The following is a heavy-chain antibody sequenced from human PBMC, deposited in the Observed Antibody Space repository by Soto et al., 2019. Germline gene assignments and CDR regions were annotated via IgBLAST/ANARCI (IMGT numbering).Heavy chain of an antibody. CDR2: TYYRSKWYN. CDR1: GDSVYSNSAA. CDR3: ARVVPAAMRFYYYGMDV. V-gene: IGHV6-1*01. J-gene: IGHJ6*02. Sequence: PSQTLSLTCAISGDSVYSNSAAWNWIRQSPSRGLEWLGRTYYRSKWYNDYAGSVRGRITINPDTSNNQFSLQLNSVTPEDTAVYYCARVVPAAMRFYYYGMDVWGQGTTVTVSS. D-gene: IGHD2-2*01.